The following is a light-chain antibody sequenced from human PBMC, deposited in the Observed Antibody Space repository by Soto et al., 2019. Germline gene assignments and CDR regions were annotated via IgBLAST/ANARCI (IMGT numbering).Light chain of an antibody. CDR2: RTS. V-gene: IGKV3-15*01. CDR1: QNVGGD. CDR3: QEYNVRSS. J-gene: IGKJ1*01. Sequence: EGVTTQSPATLSVSPGERATLSCRASQNVGGDLAWYQQKPGQAPRLLIYRTSTRANGTPVRFSGSGSGTEFTRTISSLQSEYCAVYYSQEYNVRSSFGQGTKVEIK.